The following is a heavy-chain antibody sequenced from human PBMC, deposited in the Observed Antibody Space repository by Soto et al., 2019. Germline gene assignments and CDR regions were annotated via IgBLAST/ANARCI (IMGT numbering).Heavy chain of an antibody. V-gene: IGHV3-43*01. J-gene: IGHJ4*02. D-gene: IGHD6-13*01. CDR3: AKDRNRIAAAGTFDY. CDR1: GFTFDDYT. Sequence: PGGSLRLSCAASGFTFDDYTMHWVRQAPGKGLEWVSLISWDGGSTYYADSVKGRFTISRDNSKNSLYLQMNSLRTEDTALYYCAKDRNRIAAAGTFDYWGQGTLVTVSS. CDR2: ISWDGGST.